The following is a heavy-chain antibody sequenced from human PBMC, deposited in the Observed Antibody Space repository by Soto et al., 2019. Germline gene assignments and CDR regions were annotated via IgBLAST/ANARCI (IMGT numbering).Heavy chain of an antibody. CDR1: GGSMSSYY. Sequence: QVQLQESGPGLVKPSETLSLTCTVSGGSMSSYYWRWIRQPPGKGLEWIGYIYYSGSTNYNPSLKSRVTISVHTSKNQFSLKLNSVTAADTAVYYCARRWGGALDYWGQGTLVTVSS. CDR3: ARRWGGALDY. D-gene: IGHD3-16*01. CDR2: IYYSGST. V-gene: IGHV4-59*08. J-gene: IGHJ4*02.